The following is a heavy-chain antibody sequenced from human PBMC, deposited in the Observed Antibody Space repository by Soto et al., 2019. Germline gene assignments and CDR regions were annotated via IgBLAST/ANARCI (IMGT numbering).Heavy chain of an antibody. V-gene: IGHV1-18*01. Sequence: QVQLVQSGAEVKKPGASVKVSCKASGYTFTSYGISWVRQAPGQGLEWMGWISAYNGNTNYAQKLQGRVTMTTDTSTSTAYMELRSLRSDDTAVYYCARTSENDYGDYVSWYFDLWGRGTLVTVSS. CDR2: ISAYNGNT. J-gene: IGHJ2*01. CDR3: ARTSENDYGDYVSWYFDL. D-gene: IGHD4-17*01. CDR1: GYTFTSYG.